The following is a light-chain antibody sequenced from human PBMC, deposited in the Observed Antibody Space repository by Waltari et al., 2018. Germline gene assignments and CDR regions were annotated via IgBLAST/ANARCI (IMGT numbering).Light chain of an antibody. CDR3: ASYIPGSTLV. J-gene: IGLJ3*02. Sequence: QSALTQPASVSGSPGQSITISCTGTSTDVGRYNYVSWYQHYPDKAPKLLIYEFTNRPSGVSNRSSGSKSGNTASLTISGLQPEDEADYYCASYIPGSTLVFGGGTKLAVL. V-gene: IGLV2-14*01. CDR2: EFT. CDR1: STDVGRYNY.